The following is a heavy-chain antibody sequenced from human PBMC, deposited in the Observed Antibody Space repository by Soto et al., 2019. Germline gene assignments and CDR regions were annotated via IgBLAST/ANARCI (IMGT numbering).Heavy chain of an antibody. CDR3: AQVDDVAALFAY. CDR2: IYWNDDK. J-gene: IGHJ4*02. D-gene: IGHD6-6*01. V-gene: IGHV2-5*01. CDR1: GFSLSTTGEG. Sequence: QITLKESGPTLVKPTQTLTLTCTFSGFSLSTTGEGVGWIRQPPGKALEWLAFIYWNDDKSYSPSLKSRLTISKDTSKKQVVLTMMNMAPVDTGTYYCAQVDDVAALFAYLGQGTLVTVSS.